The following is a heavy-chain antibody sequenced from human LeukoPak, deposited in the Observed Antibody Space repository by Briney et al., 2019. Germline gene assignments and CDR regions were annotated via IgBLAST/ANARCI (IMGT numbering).Heavy chain of an antibody. CDR1: GGSISSYY. V-gene: IGHV4-59*01. D-gene: IGHD4-23*01. Sequence: SETLSLTCTVSGGSISSYYWSWIRQPPGKGLEWIGYIYYSGSTNYNPSLKSRVTISVDTSKNQFSLKLSSVTAADTAVYYCARDTGYGGNSGADYYYYMDVWATGPRSPSP. CDR2: IYYSGST. J-gene: IGHJ6*03. CDR3: ARDTGYGGNSGADYYYYMDV.